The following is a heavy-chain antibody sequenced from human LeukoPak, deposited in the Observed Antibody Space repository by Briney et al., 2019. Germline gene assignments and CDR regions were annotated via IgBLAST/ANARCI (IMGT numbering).Heavy chain of an antibody. Sequence: ASVKVSCKASGYTFTSYGISWVRQAPGQGLEWMGWISAYNGNTNYAQKLQGRVTMTRDTSTSTVYMELSSLRSEDTAVYYCARVPSLEWLFYDYWGQGTLVTVSS. D-gene: IGHD3-3*01. CDR2: ISAYNGNT. CDR1: GYTFTSYG. J-gene: IGHJ4*02. CDR3: ARVPSLEWLFYDY. V-gene: IGHV1-18*01.